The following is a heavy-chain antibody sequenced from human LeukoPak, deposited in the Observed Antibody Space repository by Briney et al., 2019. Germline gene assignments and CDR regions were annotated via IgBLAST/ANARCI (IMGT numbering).Heavy chain of an antibody. CDR1: GYTFTGYY. CDR3: ARDLYDDILTGFNWFDP. Sequence: ASVKVSCKASGYTFTGYYVHWVRQAPGQGLEWMGWINPNSGGTNYAQKFQGRVTMTRDTSISTAYMELSRLRSDDTAVYYCARDLYDDILTGFNWFDPWGQGTLVTVSS. D-gene: IGHD3-9*01. V-gene: IGHV1-2*02. J-gene: IGHJ5*02. CDR2: INPNSGGT.